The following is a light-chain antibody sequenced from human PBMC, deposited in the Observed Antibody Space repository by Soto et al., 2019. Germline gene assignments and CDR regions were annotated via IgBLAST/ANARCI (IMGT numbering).Light chain of an antibody. CDR3: QQYGSSPPWT. V-gene: IGKV3-20*01. J-gene: IGKJ1*01. CDR1: HSVSSSY. CDR2: GAS. Sequence: EIVLTQSTCTLSWSAGERATLSWRASHSVSSSYLAWYQQKPGQAPRLPIYGASSRANGIPDRFSGSGSGTDFTLTISRLEPEDFAVYYCQQYGSSPPWTFGQGTKVDIK.